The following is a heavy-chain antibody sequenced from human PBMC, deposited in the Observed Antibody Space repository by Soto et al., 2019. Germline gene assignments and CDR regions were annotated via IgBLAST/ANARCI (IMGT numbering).Heavy chain of an antibody. D-gene: IGHD3-10*01. CDR1: GFTFSSYS. V-gene: IGHV3-48*02. J-gene: IGHJ4*02. Sequence: GGSLRLSCAASGFTFSSYSMNWVRQAPGKGLEWVSYISSSSSTIYYADSVKGRFTISRDNAKNSLYLQMNSLRDEDTAVYYCARDLTVLLWFGELPYYFDYWGQGTLVTVSS. CDR2: ISSSSSTI. CDR3: ARDLTVLLWFGELPYYFDY.